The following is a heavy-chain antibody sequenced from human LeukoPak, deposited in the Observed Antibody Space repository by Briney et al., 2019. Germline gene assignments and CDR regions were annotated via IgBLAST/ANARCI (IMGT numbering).Heavy chain of an antibody. J-gene: IGHJ3*02. V-gene: IGHV4-59*11. D-gene: IGHD4-17*01. Sequence: PSETLSLTCAVSGDSFSSHYCTWIRQPPGRGLEWIGYISYIGTTNYNPSLKSRVTISIDTSKNQFSLKLSSVTTADTAVYYCARDLVTVTKGFDIWGLGTMVSVSS. CDR1: GDSFSSHY. CDR3: ARDLVTVTKGFDI. CDR2: ISYIGTT.